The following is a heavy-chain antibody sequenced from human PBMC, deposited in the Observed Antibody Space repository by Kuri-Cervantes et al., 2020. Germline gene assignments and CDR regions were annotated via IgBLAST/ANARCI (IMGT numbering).Heavy chain of an antibody. CDR3: ARGDSGSYFRKSRYFQH. D-gene: IGHD1-26*01. V-gene: IGHV4-34*01. CDR1: GGSFSGYS. Sequence: SETLSLTCAVYGGSFSGYSWSWIRQPPGKGLEWIGEINHSGSTNYNPSLKSRVTISVDTSKNQFSLKLSSVTAADTAVYYCARGDSGSYFRKSRYFQHWGQGTLVTVSS. J-gene: IGHJ1*01. CDR2: INHSGST.